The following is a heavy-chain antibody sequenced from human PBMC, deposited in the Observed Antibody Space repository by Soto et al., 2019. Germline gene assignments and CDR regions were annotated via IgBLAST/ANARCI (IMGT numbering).Heavy chain of an antibody. V-gene: IGHV3-9*01. Sequence: PGGSLRLSCAASGFTFDDYAMHWVRQAPGKGLEWVSGISWNSGSIGYADSVKGRFTISRDNAKNSLYLQMNSLRAEDTALYYCAKGNVVVPAAIRHPPHNWFDPWGQGTLVTVSS. J-gene: IGHJ5*02. D-gene: IGHD2-2*01. CDR2: ISWNSGSI. CDR3: AKGNVVVPAAIRHPPHNWFDP. CDR1: GFTFDDYA.